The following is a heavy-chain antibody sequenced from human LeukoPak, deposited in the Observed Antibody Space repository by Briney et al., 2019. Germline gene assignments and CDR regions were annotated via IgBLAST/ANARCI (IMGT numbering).Heavy chain of an antibody. V-gene: IGHV3-23*01. CDR2: ISGSGGST. D-gene: IGHD6-19*01. CDR1: GYTFTGYY. J-gene: IGHJ4*02. Sequence: SCKASGYTFTGYYMHWVRQAPGKGLEWVSAISGSGGSTYYADSVKGRFTISRDNSKNTLYLQMNSLRAEDTAVYYCAKGGTSSGWSYFDYWGQGTLLTVSS. CDR3: AKGGTSSGWSYFDY.